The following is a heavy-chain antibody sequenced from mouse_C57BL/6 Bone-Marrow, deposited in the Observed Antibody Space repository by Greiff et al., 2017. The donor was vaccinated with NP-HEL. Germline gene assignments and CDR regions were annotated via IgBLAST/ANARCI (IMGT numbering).Heavy chain of an antibody. V-gene: IGHV5-15*01. CDR3: ARERPGFPFAY. D-gene: IGHD4-1*01. CDR2: ISNLAYSI. J-gene: IGHJ3*01. CDR1: GFTFSDYG. Sequence: DVHLVESGGGLVQPGGSLKLSCAASGFTFSDYGMAWVRQAPRKGPEWVAFISNLAYSIYYADTVTGRFTISRENAKNTLYLEMSSLRSEDTAMYYCARERPGFPFAYWGQGTLVTVSA.